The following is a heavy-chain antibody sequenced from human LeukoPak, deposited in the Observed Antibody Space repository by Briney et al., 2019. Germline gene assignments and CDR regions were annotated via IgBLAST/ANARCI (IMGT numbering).Heavy chain of an antibody. CDR2: IAYDGSNN. V-gene: IGHV3-30-3*01. J-gene: IGHJ4*02. CDR1: GFTFCHYA. Sequence: GRSLTLSCAASGFTFCHYAMHWVRQAPGKARDWVAVIAYDGSNNFYADSVKGRLTISRDNSKNTLYLQMHSLRAEDRAVYYCVRENYGEYYFDYWGQGTLVTVSS. CDR3: VRENYGEYYFDY. D-gene: IGHD4-17*01.